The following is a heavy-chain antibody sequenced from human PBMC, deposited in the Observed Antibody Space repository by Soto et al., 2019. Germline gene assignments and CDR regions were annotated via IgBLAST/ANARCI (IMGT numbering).Heavy chain of an antibody. CDR3: AKSSWSYTDTPPYY. Sequence: EVQLLESGGGLVQPGGSLRLSCAASGFTFSSYAMSWVRQAPGKGLEWVSAISGSGGSTYYADSVKGRFTISRDNSKNTLYLQMNSLRADDTAVYYCAKSSWSYTDTPPYYWCQGTLVTFSS. CDR1: GFTFSSYA. D-gene: IGHD1-26*01. CDR2: ISGSGGST. J-gene: IGHJ4*02. V-gene: IGHV3-23*01.